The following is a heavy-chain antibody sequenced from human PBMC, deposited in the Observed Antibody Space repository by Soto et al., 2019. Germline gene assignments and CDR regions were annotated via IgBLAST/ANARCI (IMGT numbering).Heavy chain of an antibody. D-gene: IGHD6-25*01. CDR2: IWYDGSNK. CDR3: ARDSSGFYGMDV. Sequence: QVQLVESGGGVVQPGRSLRLSCAASGFTFSSYGMHWVRQAPGKGLEWVAVIWYDGSNKYYADSVKGRFTISRDNSKNTLYLQMTSLRAEDTAVYYCARDSSGFYGMDVWGQGTTVTVSS. V-gene: IGHV3-33*01. CDR1: GFTFSSYG. J-gene: IGHJ6*02.